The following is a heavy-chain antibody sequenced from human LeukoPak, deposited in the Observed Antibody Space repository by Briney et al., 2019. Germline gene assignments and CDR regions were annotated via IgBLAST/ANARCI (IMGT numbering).Heavy chain of an antibody. Sequence: SVTVSCKASGGTFSSYAISWVRQAPGQGLEWMGGIIPIFGTANYAQKFQGRVTITADESTSTAYMELSSLRSEDTAVYYCARVDTAMANDPDYWGQGTLVTVSS. J-gene: IGHJ4*02. CDR3: ARVDTAMANDPDY. V-gene: IGHV1-69*13. CDR1: GGTFSSYA. CDR2: IIPIFGTA. D-gene: IGHD5-18*01.